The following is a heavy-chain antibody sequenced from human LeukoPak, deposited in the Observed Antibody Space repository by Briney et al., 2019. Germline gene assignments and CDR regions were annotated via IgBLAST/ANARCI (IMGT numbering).Heavy chain of an antibody. J-gene: IGHJ5*02. V-gene: IGHV4-34*01. CDR3: TRRYSSSSYNWFDP. CDR1: GGSFSGYY. D-gene: IGHD6-6*01. CDR2: INHSGST. Sequence: SETLSLTCAVYGGSFSGYYWSWIRQPPGKGLEWIGEINHSGSTNYNPSLKSRVTISVDTSKNQFSLKLSSVTAADTAVYYCTRRYSSSSYNWFDPWGQGTLVTVSS.